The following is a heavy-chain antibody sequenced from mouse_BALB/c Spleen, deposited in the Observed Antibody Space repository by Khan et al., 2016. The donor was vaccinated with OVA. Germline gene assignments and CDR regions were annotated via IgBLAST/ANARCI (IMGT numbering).Heavy chain of an antibody. CDR2: IYPGTDNS. V-gene: IGHV1-76*01. CDR1: GYIFTSYW. D-gene: IGHD1-1*02. J-gene: IGHJ2*01. Sequence: QVQLKQSGAELVRPGASVKLSCKTSGYIFTSYWIHWVKQRSGQGLEWIACIYPGTDNSYYNEKFKDKATLTADKSSSTAYMQLSSLTSEDSAVYFGASECAMYHIDYWGQGTTLTVSS. CDR3: ASECAMYHIDY.